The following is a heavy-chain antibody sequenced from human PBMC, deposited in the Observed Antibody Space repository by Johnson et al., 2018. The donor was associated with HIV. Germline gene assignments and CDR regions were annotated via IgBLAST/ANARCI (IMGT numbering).Heavy chain of an antibody. CDR1: GFTVSSNY. V-gene: IGHV3-53*01. J-gene: IGHJ3*02. CDR3: ARDLRGANWHDVFDI. D-gene: IGHD1-26*01. Sequence: VQLVESGGGLIHPGGSLRLSCAASGFTVSSNYMSWVRQAPGKGLEWVSVIYSGGSTYYADSVKGRFTISRDNSKNTLYLQMNSLRAEDTAVYYCARDLRGANWHDVFDIWGQGTMVTVSS. CDR2: IYSGGST.